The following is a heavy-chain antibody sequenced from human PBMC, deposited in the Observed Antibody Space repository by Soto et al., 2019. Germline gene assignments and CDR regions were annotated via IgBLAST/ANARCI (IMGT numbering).Heavy chain of an antibody. CDR1: GFTFSRYW. D-gene: IGHD6-13*01. V-gene: IGHV3-74*02. Sequence: EMQLVESGGGLVQPGESLRLSCAASGFTFSRYWMHWVRQSPEKGLVLVSHINTDGSNSNYADSVKGRFTISRDNAKNTLYLQMDGLEAEDTALYYGARAAYSSSWYADFWGQGTLVTVSS. CDR3: ARAAYSSSWYADF. J-gene: IGHJ4*02. CDR2: INTDGSNS.